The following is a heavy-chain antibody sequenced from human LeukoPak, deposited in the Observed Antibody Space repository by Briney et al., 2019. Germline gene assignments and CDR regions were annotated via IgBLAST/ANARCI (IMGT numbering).Heavy chain of an antibody. CDR2: ISSSSSTI. CDR3: ARDRLRWGMPAAHFDY. D-gene: IGHD2-21*01. Sequence: PGGSLRLSCAASGFTFSSYSMNWVRQAPGKGLEWVSYISSSSSTIYYADSVKGRFTISRDNAKNSLYLQMNSLRAEDTAVYYCARDRLRWGMPAAHFDYWGQGTLVTVSS. J-gene: IGHJ4*02. V-gene: IGHV3-48*04. CDR1: GFTFSSYS.